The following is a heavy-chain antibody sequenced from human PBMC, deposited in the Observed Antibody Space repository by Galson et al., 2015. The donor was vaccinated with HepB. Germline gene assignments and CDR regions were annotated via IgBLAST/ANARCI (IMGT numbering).Heavy chain of an antibody. D-gene: IGHD3-10*01. J-gene: IGHJ4*02. CDR2: INYDGST. CDR1: GDSLRGSH. CDR3: VSYLEGVGGRSY. Sequence: SETLSLTCTVSGDSLRGSHWSWLRQSPGKGLEWIGYINYDGSTNYSPSLKSRVTISVDTSRNQYSLRLSSVTATDTAVYYCVSYLEGVGGRSYWGQGTLVTVSS. V-gene: IGHV4-59*08.